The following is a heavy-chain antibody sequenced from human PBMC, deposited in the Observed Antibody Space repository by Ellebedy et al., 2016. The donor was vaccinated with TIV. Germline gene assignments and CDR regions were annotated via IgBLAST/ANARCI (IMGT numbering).Heavy chain of an antibody. CDR1: GYTSTSYG. D-gene: IGHD6-19*01. CDR3: AKDGRVPGNWFDP. J-gene: IGHJ5*02. Sequence: ASVKVSCKASGYTSTSYGISWVRQAPGQGLEWMGWISAYNGNRNYAQKLQGRVTMTTDTSTSTAYMELKSLSSDDTAVYYCAKDGRVPGNWFDPWGQGTLVSVSS. V-gene: IGHV1-18*01. CDR2: ISAYNGNR.